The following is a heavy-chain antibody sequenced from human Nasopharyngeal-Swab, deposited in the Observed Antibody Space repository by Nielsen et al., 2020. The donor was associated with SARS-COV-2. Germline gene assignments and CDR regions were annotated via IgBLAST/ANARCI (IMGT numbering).Heavy chain of an antibody. CDR2: ISSSSSTI. J-gene: IGHJ6*02. CDR3: ARGETAMAKYYYYGMDV. V-gene: IGHV3-48*02. CDR1: GFTFSSYS. D-gene: IGHD5-18*01. Sequence: ESLKISCAASGFTFSSYSMNWVRQAPGKGLEWVSYISSSSSTIYYADSVKGRFTISRDNAKNSLYLQMNSLRDEDTAVYYCARGETAMAKYYYYGMDVWGQGTTVTVSS.